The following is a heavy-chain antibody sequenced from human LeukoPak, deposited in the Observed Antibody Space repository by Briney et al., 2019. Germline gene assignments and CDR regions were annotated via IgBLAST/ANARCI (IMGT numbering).Heavy chain of an antibody. CDR1: GFTFRSYG. CDR2: IRYDGSSK. CDR3: AKFPEHPFDY. Sequence: GGSLRLSCAASGFTFRSYGMHWVRQAPGKGLEWVAFIRYDGSSKYYADAVKGRFTISRDNSKNTLCLQMNSLRAEDTAVYYCAKFPEHPFDYWGQGTLVTVSS. J-gene: IGHJ4*02. V-gene: IGHV3-30*02.